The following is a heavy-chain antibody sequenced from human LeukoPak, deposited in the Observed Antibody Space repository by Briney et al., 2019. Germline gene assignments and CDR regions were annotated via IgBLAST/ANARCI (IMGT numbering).Heavy chain of an antibody. V-gene: IGHV3-43*02. D-gene: IGHD6-19*01. Sequence: GGPRRLSGAASGFTFDDYARHWVRQAQGKGLEWVSLISGDGGSTYYADSVKGRFTISRDNSKNSLYLQMNSLRTEDTALYYCAKGIAVAGMLRTLDYWGQGTLVTVSS. J-gene: IGHJ4*02. CDR3: AKGIAVAGMLRTLDY. CDR1: GFTFDDYA. CDR2: ISGDGGST.